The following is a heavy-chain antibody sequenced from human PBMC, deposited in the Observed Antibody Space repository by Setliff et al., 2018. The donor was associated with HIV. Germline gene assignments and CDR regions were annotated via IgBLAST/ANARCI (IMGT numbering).Heavy chain of an antibody. Sequence: GASVKVSCKASGYTFTSYYLHWVRQAPGQGLEWMGMINPSGGSASYAQKFQGRVTMNRDTSTSTVYMELSSLRSEDTAMYYCARCYYDSSGPTDAFDIWGQGTVVTVSS. CDR2: INPSGGSA. CDR1: GYTFTSYY. J-gene: IGHJ3*02. D-gene: IGHD3-22*01. V-gene: IGHV1-46*01. CDR3: ARCYYDSSGPTDAFDI.